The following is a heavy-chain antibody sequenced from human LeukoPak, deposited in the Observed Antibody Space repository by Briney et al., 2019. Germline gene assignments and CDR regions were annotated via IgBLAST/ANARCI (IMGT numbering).Heavy chain of an antibody. V-gene: IGHV4-59*01. CDR2: IYYSGST. D-gene: IGHD2-8*02. CDR3: ARGSLVNDY. CDR1: GGSISRYY. Sequence: PSETLSLTCTVSGGSISRYYWSWIRQPPGKGLEWIGYIYYSGSTNYNPSLKSRVTISVDTSKNQFSLKLSSVTAADTAVYYCARGSLVNDYWGQGTLVTVSS. J-gene: IGHJ4*02.